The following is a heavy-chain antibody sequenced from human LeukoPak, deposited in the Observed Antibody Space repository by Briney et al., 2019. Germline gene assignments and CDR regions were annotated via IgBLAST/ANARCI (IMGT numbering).Heavy chain of an antibody. CDR3: AKDQGVMITFGGVIVS. J-gene: IGHJ5*01. CDR1: GFTFNTHS. CDR2: ISGSGGST. Sequence: GGSLRLSCAASGFTFNTHSMSWVRQAPGKGLEWVSAISGSGGSTYYADSVKGRFTISRDNSKNTLYLQMNSLRAEDTAVYYCAKDQGVMITFGGVIVSWGQGTLVTVSS. D-gene: IGHD3-16*01. V-gene: IGHV3-23*01.